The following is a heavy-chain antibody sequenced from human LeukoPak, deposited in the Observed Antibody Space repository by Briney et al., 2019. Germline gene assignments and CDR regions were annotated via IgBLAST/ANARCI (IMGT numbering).Heavy chain of an antibody. Sequence: GGSLRVFCAASGFTFSSHTMNWVRQAPGKGLEWVACVSSNVNKMYYAESVRGRFTVSRDNAGNSLSLQMDSLRAEDTAVYYCTRELHSLHQGLDSWGQGTLVTVSS. CDR1: GFTFSSHT. CDR2: VSSNVNKM. J-gene: IGHJ5*01. D-gene: IGHD3-10*01. CDR3: TRELHSLHQGLDS. V-gene: IGHV3-21*06.